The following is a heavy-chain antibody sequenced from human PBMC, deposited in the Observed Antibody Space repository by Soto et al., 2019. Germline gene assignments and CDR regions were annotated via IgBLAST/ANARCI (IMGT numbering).Heavy chain of an antibody. J-gene: IGHJ5*02. CDR2: FDPEDGET. CDR3: ATAIYGGNSNWFDP. V-gene: IGHV1-24*01. Sequence: ASVKVSCKVSGYTLTELSMHWVRQAPGKGLEWMGGFDPEDGETIYAQKFQGRVTMTEDTSTDTAYMELSSLRSEDTAVYYCATAIYGGNSNWFDPWGQGTLVTVSS. D-gene: IGHD4-17*01. CDR1: GYTLTELS.